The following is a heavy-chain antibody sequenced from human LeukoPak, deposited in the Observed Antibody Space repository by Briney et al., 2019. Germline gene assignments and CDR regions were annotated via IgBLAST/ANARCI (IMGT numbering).Heavy chain of an antibody. Sequence: GGSLRLSCVASGFTFSNHAMNWVRQAPGKGLEWVSGIYSDGSTYYADSVKGRFTISRDNSKSTLYLQMNSLRVDDTAVYYCGKDRSYGLDVWGQGTTVTVSS. V-gene: IGHV3-23*03. CDR3: GKDRSYGLDV. CDR2: IYSDGST. J-gene: IGHJ6*02. CDR1: GFTFSNHA.